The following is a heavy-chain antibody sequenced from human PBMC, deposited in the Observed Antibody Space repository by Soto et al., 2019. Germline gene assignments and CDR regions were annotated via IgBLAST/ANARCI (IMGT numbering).Heavy chain of an antibody. CDR3: AKFRAYGSGRPLIRSLDY. V-gene: IGHV3-30*18. CDR2: ISYDGSNK. Sequence: GGSLRLSCAASGFTFSSYGMHWVRQAPGKGLEWVAVISYDGSNKYYADSVKGRFTISRDNSKNTLYLQMNSLRAEDTAVYDCAKFRAYGSGRPLIRSLDYWGQGTLVTVSS. D-gene: IGHD3-10*01. J-gene: IGHJ4*02. CDR1: GFTFSSYG.